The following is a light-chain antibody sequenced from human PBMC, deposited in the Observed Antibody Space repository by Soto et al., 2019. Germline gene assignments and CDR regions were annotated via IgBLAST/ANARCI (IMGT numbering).Light chain of an antibody. J-gene: IGKJ4*01. CDR1: QSVSSSY. CDR3: QQHINWPLT. Sequence: EIVLTPSPGTLSLSPGERATLSCRASQSVSSSYLAWYQPKPGQAPRLLIYEASNRATGIPARFSGSGSGADFTLTISSLEPEDFALYYCQQHINWPLTFGGGTKVDIK. CDR2: EAS. V-gene: IGKV3D-20*02.